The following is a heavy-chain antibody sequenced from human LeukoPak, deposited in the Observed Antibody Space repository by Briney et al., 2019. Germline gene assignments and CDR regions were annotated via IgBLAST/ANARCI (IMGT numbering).Heavy chain of an antibody. CDR1: GDSISSSSYF. Sequence: SETLSLTCTVSGDSISSSSYFWAWIRQSPGQGLEWIGSIYYSGSTYYNPSLKSRVTISVDTSKNQFSLKLSSVTAADTAVYYCARDRGEHIVVVTAIFPLGAFDIWGQGTMVTVSS. D-gene: IGHD2-21*02. CDR3: ARDRGEHIVVVTAIFPLGAFDI. J-gene: IGHJ3*02. CDR2: IYYSGST. V-gene: IGHV4-39*07.